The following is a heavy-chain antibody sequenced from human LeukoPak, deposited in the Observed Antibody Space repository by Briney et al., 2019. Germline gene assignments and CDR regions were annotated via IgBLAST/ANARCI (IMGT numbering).Heavy chain of an antibody. CDR2: ISGSGGST. CDR3: AKAPPDIVVVPALSYYYYGMDV. CDR1: GFTFSSYA. Sequence: PGGFLRLSCAASGFTFSSYAMSWVRQAPGKGLEWVSAISGSGGSTYYADSVKGRFTISRDNSKNTLYLQMNSLRAEDTAVYYCAKAPPDIVVVPALSYYYYGMDVWGQGTTVTVSS. J-gene: IGHJ6*02. D-gene: IGHD2-15*01. V-gene: IGHV3-23*01.